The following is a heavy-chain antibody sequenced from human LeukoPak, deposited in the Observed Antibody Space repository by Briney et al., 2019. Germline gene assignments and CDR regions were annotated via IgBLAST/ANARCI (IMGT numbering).Heavy chain of an antibody. CDR3: ARDPKHWYYFDF. CDR1: GLTISRDS. Sequence: PGGSLRLSCAPSGLTISRDSMHWVRQAPGKGLVWVSRIYSDGITTHYADSVKGRFTISRDNAKNSLYLQMNSLRAEDTAVYYCARDPKHWYYFDFWGQGTLVTVSS. CDR2: IYSDGITT. J-gene: IGHJ4*02. V-gene: IGHV3-74*01. D-gene: IGHD2-8*02.